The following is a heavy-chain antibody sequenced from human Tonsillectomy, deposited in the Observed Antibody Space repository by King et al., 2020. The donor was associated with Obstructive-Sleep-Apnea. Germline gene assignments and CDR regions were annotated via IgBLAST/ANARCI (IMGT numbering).Heavy chain of an antibody. Sequence: VQLVESGGGLVQPGGSLRLSCAASRFSFSTYWMSWVRQAPGKGLEWVANIKEDGSQNYYVDSVRGRFTISRDNVKNSLYLQMNSLRVDDTAMYYCARDLDAGNTNWFDPWGQGTLVTVSS. CDR1: RFSFSTYW. CDR2: IKEDGSQN. CDR3: ARDLDAGNTNWFDP. V-gene: IGHV3-7*01. J-gene: IGHJ5*02. D-gene: IGHD4-23*01.